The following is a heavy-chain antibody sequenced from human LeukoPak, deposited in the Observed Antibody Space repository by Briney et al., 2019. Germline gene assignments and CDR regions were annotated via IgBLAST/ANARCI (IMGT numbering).Heavy chain of an antibody. V-gene: IGHV4-59*01. CDR3: ARGGYYGSGSYYPYYYYYMDV. CDR1: GGSISSYY. J-gene: IGHJ6*03. CDR2: IYYSGST. D-gene: IGHD3-10*01. Sequence: SETLSLTCTVSGGSISSYYWSWIRQPPGKGLEWIGYIYYSGSTNYNPSLKSRVTISVDTSKNQFSLKLSSVTAADTAVYYCARGGYYGSGSYYPYYYYYMDVWGKGTTVTISS.